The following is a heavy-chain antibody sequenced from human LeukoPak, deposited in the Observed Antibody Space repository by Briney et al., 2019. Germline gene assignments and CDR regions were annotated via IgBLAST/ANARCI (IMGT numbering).Heavy chain of an antibody. D-gene: IGHD5-24*01. CDR2: VIRDGSFT. Sequence: TLCLSCALSGFAFRSYWIHCVRQAPGNGLEWVSRVIRDGSFTNYADSVKGLFTIYRDNAKNTLYLQMSSLRAEDTAVYFCVRDGDAFNFDYWGQGSLVTVSS. V-gene: IGHV3-74*01. J-gene: IGHJ4*02. CDR1: GFAFRSYW. CDR3: VRDGDAFNFDY.